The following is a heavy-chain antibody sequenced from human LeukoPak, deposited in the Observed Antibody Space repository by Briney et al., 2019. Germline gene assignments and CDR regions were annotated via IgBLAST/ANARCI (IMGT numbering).Heavy chain of an antibody. CDR3: IVFGDSNH. D-gene: IGHD4-17*01. CDR2: ISGSGSST. J-gene: IGHJ5*02. Sequence: GGSLRLSCAASGFTFSSYAMSWVRQAPGKGLEWVSAISGSGSSTYYADSVKGRFTIPRDTSKNTLYLQINSLRVEDTAVYYCIVFGDSNHWGQGTLVTVSS. CDR1: GFTFSSYA. V-gene: IGHV3-23*01.